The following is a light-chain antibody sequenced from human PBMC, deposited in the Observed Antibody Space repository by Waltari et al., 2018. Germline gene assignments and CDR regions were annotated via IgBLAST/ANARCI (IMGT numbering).Light chain of an antibody. V-gene: IGLV1-47*01. Sequence: QSVLTQPPSASATPGQRVSISCSGSHSNLGSNHLYWYQQLPGTAPQPLIYTHNQRPSRVPDRFSASKYGTSASLAISELRSEDEGIYYCASWDDSHYVFGPGTTVSVL. J-gene: IGLJ1*01. CDR2: THN. CDR3: ASWDDSHYV. CDR1: HSNLGSNH.